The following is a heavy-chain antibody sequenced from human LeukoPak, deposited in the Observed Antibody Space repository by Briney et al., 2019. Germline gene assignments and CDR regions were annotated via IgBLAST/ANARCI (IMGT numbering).Heavy chain of an antibody. V-gene: IGHV1-2*02. CDR3: ARGEGVNYRYSGFGYFNAVDY. CDR2: INPNSGGT. CDR1: GYTFTGYY. Sequence: ASVKVSCKASGYTFTGYYMHWVRQAPGQGLEWMGWINPNSGGTKYAQRLLGRVTVTRDTSISTAYMQLSRLRSDDTAVYYCARGEGVNYRYSGFGYFNAVDYWGQGTLVTVSS. J-gene: IGHJ4*02. D-gene: IGHD3-16*02.